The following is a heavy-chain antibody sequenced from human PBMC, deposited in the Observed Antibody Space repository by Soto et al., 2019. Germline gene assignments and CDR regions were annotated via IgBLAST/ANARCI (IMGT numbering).Heavy chain of an antibody. CDR2: IIPTFGTG. CDR3: ASFDGTLVRGGRSSPYELDV. V-gene: IGHV1-69*01. D-gene: IGHD3-10*01. Sequence: QVLLVQSGPEVKKPGSSVKGSCKASGGTFNNYAINWVRQAPGKGLEWMGGIIPTFGTGNHAQKFQGRFTITADESTTTAYMELNSMRSEDTAIYYCASFDGTLVRGGRSSPYELDVWGQGTTVIVSS. CDR1: GGTFNNYA. J-gene: IGHJ6*02.